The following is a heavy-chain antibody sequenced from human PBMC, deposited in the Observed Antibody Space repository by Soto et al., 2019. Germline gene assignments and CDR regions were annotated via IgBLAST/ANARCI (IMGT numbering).Heavy chain of an antibody. D-gene: IGHD2-21*02. Sequence: GGSLRLSCAASGFTFSGSAMHWVRQASGKGLEWVGRIRSKANSYATAYAALVKGRFTISRDDSKNTAYLQMNSLKTEDTAVYYCLGGNSSDFDYWGQGTLVTVSS. J-gene: IGHJ4*02. CDR1: GFTFSGSA. CDR2: IRSKANSYAT. CDR3: LGGNSSDFDY. V-gene: IGHV3-73*01.